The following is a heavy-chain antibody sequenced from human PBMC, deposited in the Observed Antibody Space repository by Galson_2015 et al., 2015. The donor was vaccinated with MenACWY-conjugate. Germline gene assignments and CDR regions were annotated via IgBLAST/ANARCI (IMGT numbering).Heavy chain of an antibody. CDR2: ISMSSSYI. CDR1: GFTFSSYT. J-gene: IGHJ4*02. CDR3: ATGGFRPDY. D-gene: IGHD6-6*01. V-gene: IGHV3-21*04. Sequence: SLRLSCAASGFTFSSYTINWVRQAPGKGLEWVSSISMSSSYIYYADSVKGQFTISRDNAKNSLYLQMNSLRAEDTAVYYCATGGFRPDYWGQGTLVTVSS.